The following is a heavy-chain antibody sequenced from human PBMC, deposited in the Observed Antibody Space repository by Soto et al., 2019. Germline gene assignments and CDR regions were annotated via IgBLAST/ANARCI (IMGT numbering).Heavy chain of an antibody. CDR3: AKERDPGPATYYFDS. D-gene: IGHD2-15*01. CDR2: ISSDGNDY. V-gene: IGHV3-30*18. CDR1: GFTFRSYG. Sequence: QVQLVESGGGMVHPGGSLRLSCTASGFTFRSYGMHWVRQVPGKGLQWVSVISSDGNDYHHADSVKGRFTISRDNSKNTLFLQMNSLGADDTAVYYCAKERDPGPATYYFDSWGQGTLGTVST. J-gene: IGHJ4*02.